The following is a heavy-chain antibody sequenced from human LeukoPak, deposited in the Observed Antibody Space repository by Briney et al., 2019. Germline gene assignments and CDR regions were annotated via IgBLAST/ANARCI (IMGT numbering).Heavy chain of an antibody. J-gene: IGHJ5*02. CDR2: IYYSGST. CDR3: ASCGYSYGCNWFDP. V-gene: IGHV4-59*01. D-gene: IGHD5-18*01. CDR1: GGSISGYY. Sequence: SETLSLTCTVSGGSISGYYWSWIRQPPGKGLEWIGYIYYSGSTNYNPSLKSRVTISVDTSKNQFSLKLSSVTAADTAVYYCASCGYSYGCNWFDPWGQGTLVTVSS.